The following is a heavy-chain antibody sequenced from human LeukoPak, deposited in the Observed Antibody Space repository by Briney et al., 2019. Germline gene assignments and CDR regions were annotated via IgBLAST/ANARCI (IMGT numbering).Heavy chain of an antibody. D-gene: IGHD3-10*01. Sequence: GGSLRLSCAASGFTFDSYDMSWVRQAPGKGLEWVSGTSASGSRTYYADSVKGRFTISRDNSKNTLYLQMNSLRAEDTAVYYCTLTLVRGRVYGMDVWGEGTTVTVSS. V-gene: IGHV3-23*01. J-gene: IGHJ6*04. CDR1: GFTFDSYD. CDR3: TLTLVRGRVYGMDV. CDR2: TSASGSRT.